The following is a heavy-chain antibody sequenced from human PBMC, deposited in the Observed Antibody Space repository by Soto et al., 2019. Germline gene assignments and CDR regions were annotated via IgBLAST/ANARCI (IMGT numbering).Heavy chain of an antibody. CDR3: ARRAETNGWNGFGADKYYFDF. V-gene: IGHV1-8*01. D-gene: IGHD1-1*01. J-gene: IGHJ4*02. CDR2: MNPNTGNS. Sequence: ASVKVSCKASGYTFTSYDIYWVRQATGQGLEWMGWMNPNTGNSGYAQKFQGRVTMTSDTSISTAHMELSSLRSEDTAVYYCARRAETNGWNGFGADKYYFDFWGQGTLVPVSS. CDR1: GYTFTSYD.